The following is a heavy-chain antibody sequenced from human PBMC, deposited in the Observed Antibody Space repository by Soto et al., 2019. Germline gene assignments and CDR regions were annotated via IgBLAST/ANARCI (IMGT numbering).Heavy chain of an antibody. Sequence: GASVKVSCEASGYTFTGYYMHWVRQAPGQGLEWMGWINPNSGGTNYAQKFQGWVTMTRDTSISTAYMELSRLRSDDTAVYYCAVRRTFRAPDSWGQGTLVTSPQ. CDR2: INPNSGGT. V-gene: IGHV1-2*04. CDR1: GYTFTGYY. D-gene: IGHD2-8*01. CDR3: AVRRTFRAPDS. J-gene: IGHJ4*02.